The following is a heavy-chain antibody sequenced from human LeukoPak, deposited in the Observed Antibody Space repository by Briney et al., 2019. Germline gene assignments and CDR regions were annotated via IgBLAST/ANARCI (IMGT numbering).Heavy chain of an antibody. CDR3: AREAGSGSYYFGYYYYMDV. Sequence: GGSLRLSCTVSGFTVSSNSMSWVRQAPGKGLEWVSFIYSDNTHYSDSVKGRFTISRDNAKNSLYLQMNSLRAEDTAVYYCAREAGSGSYYFGYYYYMDVWGKGTTVTVSS. V-gene: IGHV3-53*01. CDR1: GFTVSSNS. CDR2: IYSDNT. J-gene: IGHJ6*03. D-gene: IGHD3-10*01.